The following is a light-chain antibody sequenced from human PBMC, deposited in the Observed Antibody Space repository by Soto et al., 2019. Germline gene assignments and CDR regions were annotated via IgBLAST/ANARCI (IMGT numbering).Light chain of an antibody. CDR2: DVN. V-gene: IGLV2-14*03. Sequence: QSVLTQPRSVSGSPGQSVTISCTGTSSDVGAYNYVSWYQQHPGRAPKLMIYDVNKRPSGVSNRFSGSKSGNTASLTISGLQAEDEADYYCSSYTSSSTLVFGGGTQLTVL. CDR3: SSYTSSSTLV. J-gene: IGLJ3*02. CDR1: SSDVGAYNY.